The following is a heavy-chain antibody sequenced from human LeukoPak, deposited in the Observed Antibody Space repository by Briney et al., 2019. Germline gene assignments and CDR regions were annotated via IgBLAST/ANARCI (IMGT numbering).Heavy chain of an antibody. CDR3: ARNSGDSYADDY. D-gene: IGHD5-18*01. J-gene: IGHJ4*02. CDR2: ITYNSGTI. CDR1: GVTFRSYA. V-gene: IGHV3-48*02. Sequence: GGSLRLSCAASGVTFRSYAMQCVRQAPGKGLEWVSYITYNSGTIFYADSVKGRFTISRDNAKDSLYLQMSSRRDEDTIVYYWARNSGDSYADDYWGQGTLVTVSS.